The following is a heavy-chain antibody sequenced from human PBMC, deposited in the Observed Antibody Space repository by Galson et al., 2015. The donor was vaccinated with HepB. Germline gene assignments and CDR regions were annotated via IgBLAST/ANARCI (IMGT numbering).Heavy chain of an antibody. V-gene: IGHV3-7*01. CDR3: ARDGDGAVEHDH. CDR1: EFTFSTYW. D-gene: IGHD6-19*01. CDR2: INLDGSQT. Sequence: SLRLSCAASEFTFSTYWMSWVRQAPGKGLESVANINLDGSQTFYVDSVKGRFTISRDNAKDSLFLQMNSLRAEDTAVYYCARDGDGAVEHDHWGQGTLVTVSS. J-gene: IGHJ4*02.